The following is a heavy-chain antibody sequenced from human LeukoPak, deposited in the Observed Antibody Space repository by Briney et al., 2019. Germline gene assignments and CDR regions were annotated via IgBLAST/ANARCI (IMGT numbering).Heavy chain of an antibody. CDR1: GGTFSSYA. J-gene: IGHJ5*02. V-gene: IGHV1-69*04. CDR2: IIPIFGIA. Sequence: GASVKVSCKASGGTFSSYAISWVRQAPGQGLEWMGSIIPIFGIANYAHKFEGRVTITADKSTSTAYMELSSLRSEDTAVYYCASASNEQLVGEEWFDRWGQGTLVTVYS. CDR3: ASASNEQLVGEEWFDR. D-gene: IGHD6-6*01.